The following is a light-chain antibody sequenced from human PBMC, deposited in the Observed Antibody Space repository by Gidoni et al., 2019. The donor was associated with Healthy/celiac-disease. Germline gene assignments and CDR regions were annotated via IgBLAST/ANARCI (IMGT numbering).Light chain of an antibody. CDR1: QSISSY. Sequence: DLQMTHSPSSLSASVGDRVTITCRASQSISSYLNWYQQKPGKAPKLLIYAASSLQSGVPSRFSGSGSGTDFTLTISSLQPEDFATYYCQQSYSTPYTFGHGTKLEIK. CDR2: AAS. V-gene: IGKV1-39*01. CDR3: QQSYSTPYT. J-gene: IGKJ2*01.